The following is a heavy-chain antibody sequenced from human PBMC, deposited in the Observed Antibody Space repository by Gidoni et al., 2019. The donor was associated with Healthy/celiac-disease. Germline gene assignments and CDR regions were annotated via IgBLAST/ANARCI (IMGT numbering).Heavy chain of an antibody. CDR2: ISGSGGIT. CDR1: GSNFSSYA. CDR3: AKKYRELTKPFDY. V-gene: IGHV3-23*01. D-gene: IGHD1-7*01. J-gene: IGHJ4*02. Sequence: EVQLLASGGGLVQHGGSLSLACAASGSNFSSYASSWVRQAPGKGLEWVSAISGSGGITYYADSGKGRFTISRDNSKNTLYLQMNSLRAEDTAVYYCAKKYRELTKPFDYWGQGTLVTVSS.